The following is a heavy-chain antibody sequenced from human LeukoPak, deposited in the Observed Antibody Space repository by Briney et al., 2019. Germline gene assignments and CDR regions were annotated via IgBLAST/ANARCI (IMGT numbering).Heavy chain of an antibody. D-gene: IGHD3-10*01. CDR1: GYTFTSYG. CDR2: ISAYNGNT. J-gene: IGHJ6*03. CDR3: ARRGAKNGITMVRGVSYYYYMDV. V-gene: IGHV1-18*01. Sequence: ASVKVSCKASGYTFTSYGISWVRQAPGQGLEWMGWISAYNGNTNYAQKLQGRVTMTTDTSTSTAYMGLRSLRSDDTAVYYCARRGAKNGITMVRGVSYYYYMDVWGKGTTVTVSS.